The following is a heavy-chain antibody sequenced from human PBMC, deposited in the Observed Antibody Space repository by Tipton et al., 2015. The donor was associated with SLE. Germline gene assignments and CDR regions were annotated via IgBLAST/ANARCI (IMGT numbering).Heavy chain of an antibody. Sequence: QVQLVQSGAEVKKPGSSVKVSCKASGGTFSSYAISWVRQAPGQGLEWMGGFDPEDGETIYAQKFQGRVTMTEDTSTDTAYMELSSLRAEDTAVYYCATDPDPNYYDSNYYGMDVWGQGTTVTVSS. CDR2: FDPEDGET. D-gene: IGHD3-22*01. CDR1: GGTFSSYA. V-gene: IGHV1-24*01. J-gene: IGHJ6*02. CDR3: ATDPDPNYYDSNYYGMDV.